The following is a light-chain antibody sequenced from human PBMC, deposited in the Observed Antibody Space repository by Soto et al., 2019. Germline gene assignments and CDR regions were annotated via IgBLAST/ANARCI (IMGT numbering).Light chain of an antibody. J-gene: IGKJ2*01. CDR3: QQYSSPSYT. V-gene: IGKV1-5*01. CDR2: DAT. Sequence: DIQKTQSPSTLSASVGERVTITCRASQPINKWLAWYQQKPGKAPNLLIYDATSLESGVPSRFSGSGFGAQFTLTISSLQPDDFATYYCQQYSSPSYTFGQGTRLEIK. CDR1: QPINKW.